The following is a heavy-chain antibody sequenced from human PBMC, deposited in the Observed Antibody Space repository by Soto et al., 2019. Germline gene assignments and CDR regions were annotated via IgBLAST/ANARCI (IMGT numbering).Heavy chain of an antibody. CDR3: AKSLSTAVNYGLDV. Sequence: EVQLLVSGGGLVQPGGSLRLSCGASGFTFSDNAMTWVRQVPGKGLEWVSSISDDGDSTYYADSVNGRFAVSRDNSKNTLFLHMNSLGAEDTAVYYCAKSLSTAVNYGLDVWGQGTSVTVSS. CDR2: ISDDGDST. D-gene: IGHD2-2*01. V-gene: IGHV3-23*01. CDR1: GFTFSDNA. J-gene: IGHJ6*02.